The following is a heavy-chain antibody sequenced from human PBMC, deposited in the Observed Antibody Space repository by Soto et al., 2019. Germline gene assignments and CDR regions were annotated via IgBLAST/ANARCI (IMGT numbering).Heavy chain of an antibody. D-gene: IGHD4-17*01. V-gene: IGHV4-59*08. J-gene: IGHJ3*02. CDR1: GGSISSYY. CDR3: ARWGGDYGDFRTDAFDI. CDR2: IYYSGST. Sequence: QVQLQESGPGLVKPSETLSLTCTVSGGSISSYYWSWIRQPPGKGLEWIGYIYYSGSTNYNPSLKCRVSISVDTAKTQFSLKLSSVTAADTAVYYCARWGGDYGDFRTDAFDIWGQGTMVTVSS.